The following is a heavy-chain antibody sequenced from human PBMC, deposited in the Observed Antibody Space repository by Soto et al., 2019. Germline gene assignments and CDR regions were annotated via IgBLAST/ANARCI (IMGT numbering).Heavy chain of an antibody. D-gene: IGHD4-17*01. J-gene: IGHJ6*02. Sequence: SETLSLTCTVSGGSISSYYWSWTRQPPGKGLEWIGYIYYSGSTNYNPSLKSRVTISVDTSKNQFSLKLSSVTAADTAVYYCARDYGSLGYYGMDVWGQGTTVTVSS. V-gene: IGHV4-59*01. CDR2: IYYSGST. CDR3: ARDYGSLGYYGMDV. CDR1: GGSISSYY.